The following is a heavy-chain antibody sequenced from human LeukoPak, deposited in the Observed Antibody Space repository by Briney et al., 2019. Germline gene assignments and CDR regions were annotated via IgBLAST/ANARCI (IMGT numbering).Heavy chain of an antibody. Sequence: SETLSLTCTVSGGSISSSSYYWGWIRQPPGKGLEWIGSIYYSGSTYYNPSLKSRVTISVDTSKNQFSLKLSSVTAADTAVYYCARGARIQLWLLLHHYYYFMDVWGKGTTVTVSS. CDR3: ARGARIQLWLLLHHYYYFMDV. CDR2: IYYSGST. V-gene: IGHV4-39*07. CDR1: GGSISSSSYY. D-gene: IGHD5-18*01. J-gene: IGHJ6*03.